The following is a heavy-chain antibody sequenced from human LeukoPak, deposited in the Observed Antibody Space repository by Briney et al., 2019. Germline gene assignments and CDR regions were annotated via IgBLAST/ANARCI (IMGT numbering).Heavy chain of an antibody. CDR2: ISYDGSNK. J-gene: IGHJ6*02. CDR3: AKDILLAVDYYYYAMDV. V-gene: IGHV3-30-3*01. D-gene: IGHD6-19*01. CDR1: GFTFSSYA. Sequence: GGSLRLSCSASGFTFSSYAMHWVRQAPGKGLEWVAVISYDGSNKYYADSVKGRFTISRDNAKNSLYLQMNSLRTEDTALYYCAKDILLAVDYYYYAMDVWGQGTTVTVSS.